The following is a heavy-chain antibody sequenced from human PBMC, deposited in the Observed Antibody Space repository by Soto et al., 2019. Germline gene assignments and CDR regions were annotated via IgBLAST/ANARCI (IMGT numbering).Heavy chain of an antibody. CDR1: GGSISSYY. D-gene: IGHD2-2*01. Sequence: LSLTCTVSGGSISSYYWSWIRQPPGKGLEWIGYIYYSGSTNYNPSLKSRVTISVDTSKNQFSLKLSSVTAADTAVYYCASTRNYCSSTSCLYGMDVWGQGTTVTVSS. CDR2: IYYSGST. V-gene: IGHV4-59*01. CDR3: ASTRNYCSSTSCLYGMDV. J-gene: IGHJ6*02.